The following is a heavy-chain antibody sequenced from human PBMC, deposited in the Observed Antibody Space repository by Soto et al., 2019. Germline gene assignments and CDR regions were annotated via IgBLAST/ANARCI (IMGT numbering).Heavy chain of an antibody. Sequence: ASVKVSCKASGGTFSSYAISWVRQAPGQGLEWMGGIIPIFGTANYAQKFQGRVTITADESTSTAYMELSSLRSEDTAVYYCARGPRNYYDSSGSSYYGMDVWGQGTTVTVSS. J-gene: IGHJ6*02. CDR1: GGTFSSYA. CDR2: IIPIFGTA. V-gene: IGHV1-69*13. CDR3: ARGPRNYYDSSGSSYYGMDV. D-gene: IGHD3-22*01.